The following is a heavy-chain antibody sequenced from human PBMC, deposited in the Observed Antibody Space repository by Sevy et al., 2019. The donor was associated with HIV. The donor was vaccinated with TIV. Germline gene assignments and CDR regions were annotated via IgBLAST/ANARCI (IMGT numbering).Heavy chain of an antibody. Sequence: ASVKVSCKASGYTFTSYGISWVRQAPGQGLEWMGWISANNGNTNYAQKLQGRVTTTTDTSASTAYMELTSLRSDDTAVYYCARDGGDFRSGYFFPFDYWGHGTLVTVSS. J-gene: IGHJ4*01. CDR3: ARDGGDFRSGYFFPFDY. V-gene: IGHV1-18*04. D-gene: IGHD3-3*01. CDR1: GYTFTSYG. CDR2: ISANNGNT.